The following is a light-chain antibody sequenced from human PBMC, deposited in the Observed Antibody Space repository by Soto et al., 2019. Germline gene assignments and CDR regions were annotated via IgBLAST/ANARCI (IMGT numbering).Light chain of an antibody. J-gene: IGKJ4*01. CDR1: PGISRW. V-gene: IGKV1-12*01. Sequence: DIQMTQSPSSLSASVGDAVTVTFRASPGISRWLAWYQQKPGKAPRLLIYAASSLQNGVPPRFSGTYSGTDFSLTIRGLQPGDSATYFFQQTRDFPLPFGGGTKVDIK. CDR2: AAS. CDR3: QQTRDFPLP.